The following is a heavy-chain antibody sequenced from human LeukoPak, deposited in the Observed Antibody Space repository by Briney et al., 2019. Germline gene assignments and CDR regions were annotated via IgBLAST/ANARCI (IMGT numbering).Heavy chain of an antibody. CDR2: TSWNSGTV. CDR1: GFTFSSYA. D-gene: IGHD2-2*01. V-gene: IGHV3-9*03. CDR3: AKASADWYFDL. Sequence: GXSLRLSCAASGFTFSSYAMSWVRQAPGKGLEWVSGTSWNSGTVAYADSVKGRFTISRDNSKKSLYLQMNSLRAEDMALYYCAKASADWYFDLWGRGTLVTVSS. J-gene: IGHJ2*01.